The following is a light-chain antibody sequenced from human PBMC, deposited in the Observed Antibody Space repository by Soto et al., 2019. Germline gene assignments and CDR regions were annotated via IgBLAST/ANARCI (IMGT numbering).Light chain of an antibody. J-gene: IGKJ4*01. Sequence: ETVMTQSPATLSVSPGERATLSCWASQSVNSNLAWYQQKLGQAPRVLIFRASSRATGLPARFSASGSGTDFNLTISSLQSEDFAVYYCQQYNNWPRATFGGGTKVDIK. CDR2: RAS. CDR3: QQYNNWPRAT. V-gene: IGKV3-15*01. CDR1: QSVNSN.